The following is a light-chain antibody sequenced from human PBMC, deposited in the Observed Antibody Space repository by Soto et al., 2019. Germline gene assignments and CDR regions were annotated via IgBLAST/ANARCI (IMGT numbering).Light chain of an antibody. J-gene: IGLJ3*02. CDR2: VNSDGSH. CDR3: QTGGTGIP. CDR1: SGHRNYA. V-gene: IGLV4-69*02. Sequence: QSVLTQSPSASASLGASVKLTCTLDSGHRNYAIAWHQQQPGKGPRYLMKVNSDGSHNQGDRIPGRFSGSSSGAERYLIIPSLQSEDEADYYCQTGGTGIPFGGGTKLTVL.